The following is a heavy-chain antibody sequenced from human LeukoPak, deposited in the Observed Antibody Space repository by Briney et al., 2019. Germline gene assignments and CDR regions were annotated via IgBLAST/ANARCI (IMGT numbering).Heavy chain of an antibody. CDR1: GFTFSSYS. CDR2: ISSSSSYI. J-gene: IGHJ4*02. V-gene: IGHV3-21*04. Sequence: GGSLRLSCAASGFTFSSYSMNWVRQAPGKGLEWVSSISSSSSYIYYADSVKGRFTISRDNSKNTLYLQVNSLRAEDTAVYYCAKKSPIFGVVIPLFDHWGQGTLVSVSS. CDR3: AKKSPIFGVVIPLFDH. D-gene: IGHD3-3*01.